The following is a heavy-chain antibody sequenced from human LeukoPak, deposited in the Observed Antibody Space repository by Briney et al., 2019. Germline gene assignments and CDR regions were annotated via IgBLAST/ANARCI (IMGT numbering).Heavy chain of an antibody. CDR3: ARLNNSSSWYFGEYFQH. V-gene: IGHV4-39*01. D-gene: IGHD6-13*01. Sequence: SETLSLTCTASGGSISSSSYYWCWIRQPPGKGLEWIGSIYYSGSTYYNPSLKSRVTISVDTSKNQFSLKLSSVTAADTAVYYCARLNNSSSWYFGEYFQHWGQGTLVTVSS. J-gene: IGHJ1*01. CDR1: GGSISSSSYY. CDR2: IYYSGST.